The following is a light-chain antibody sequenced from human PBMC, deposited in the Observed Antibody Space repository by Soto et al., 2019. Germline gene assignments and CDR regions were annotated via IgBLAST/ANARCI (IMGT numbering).Light chain of an antibody. Sequence: EIVMTQSPATLSVSPGERATLSCRASQSINNNLAWYQQKPGQVPRLLIYHASTGATGIPARFSGSGSGTELTLTISSVQSEDFAVYYCQQYNDWPITFGGGTKVEIK. CDR3: QQYNDWPIT. J-gene: IGKJ4*02. CDR1: QSINNN. V-gene: IGKV3-15*01. CDR2: HAS.